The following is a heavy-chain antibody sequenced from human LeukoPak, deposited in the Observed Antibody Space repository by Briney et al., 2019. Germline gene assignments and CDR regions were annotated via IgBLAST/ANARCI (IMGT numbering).Heavy chain of an antibody. CDR1: GFTYCSYG. V-gene: IGHV3-30*18. CDR3: AKDMAVTTSSFDY. J-gene: IGHJ4*02. CDR2: ISYDGSNK. Sequence: PGGPVRLFCAPSGFTYCSYGMQGPRHAPGKALEGVADISYDGSNKYYADSVKGRFTISRDNSKNTLYLQMNSLRAEDTAVYYCAKDMAVTTSSFDYWGQGTLVTVSS. D-gene: IGHD4-17*01.